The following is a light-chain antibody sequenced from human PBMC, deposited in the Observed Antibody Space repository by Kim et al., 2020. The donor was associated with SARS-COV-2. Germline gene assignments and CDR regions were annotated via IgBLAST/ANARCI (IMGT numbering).Light chain of an antibody. CDR1: QSITNY. V-gene: IGKV1-39*01. Sequence: DIQVTQSPSSLSASVGDRVTIPCRASQSITNYLNWYQQRPGKAPKLLIYAASSLQSGVPLRFSGSGSGTDFTLTISSLQREDFATYYCQQSYRTPYTSGQGTKLEI. J-gene: IGKJ2*01. CDR3: QQSYRTPYT. CDR2: AAS.